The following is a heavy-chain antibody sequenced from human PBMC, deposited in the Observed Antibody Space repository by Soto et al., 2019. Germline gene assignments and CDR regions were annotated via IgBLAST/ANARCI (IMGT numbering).Heavy chain of an antibody. Sequence: GGSLRLSCAASGFTISNYWMHWVRQAPGKGLVWVSYINGDGSDTSYADSVKGRFTISRDNAKNTVYLQMNSLRADDAAMYYWERTSSTRDHHWFGPWGQETLFTFSS. J-gene: IGHJ5*02. D-gene: IGHD6-13*01. CDR3: ERTSSTRDHHWFGP. CDR1: GFTISNYW. V-gene: IGHV3-74*01. CDR2: INGDGSDT.